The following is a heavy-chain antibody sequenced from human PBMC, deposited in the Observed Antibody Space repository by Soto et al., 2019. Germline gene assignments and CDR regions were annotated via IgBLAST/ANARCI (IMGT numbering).Heavy chain of an antibody. V-gene: IGHV3-48*02. Sequence: EVQLVESGGGLVQPGGSLRLSCAASGFTFSLYSMSWVRQAPGKGLEWVSYISRSSTGIHYADSVKGRFTISRDDATNSMHLQMNGLRDGDTAVYYCATAVTWGLDVWGQGTTVSISS. CDR1: GFTFSLYS. CDR3: ATAVTWGLDV. CDR2: ISRSSTGI. D-gene: IGHD3-10*01. J-gene: IGHJ6*02.